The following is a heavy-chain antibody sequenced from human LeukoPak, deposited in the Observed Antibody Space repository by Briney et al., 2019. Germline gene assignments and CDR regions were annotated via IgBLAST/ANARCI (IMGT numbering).Heavy chain of an antibody. D-gene: IGHD4-17*01. J-gene: IGHJ3*02. V-gene: IGHV4-59*11. CDR3: ARDLVTVTKGFDI. Sequence: PSETLSLTCAVSDDPLSIHFWTWVRQPTGKGLEWIGYISYIGRTNYNPSLKSRVTISIDKSKNQFSLKLTSVTAADTAVYYCARDLVTVTKGFDIWGQGTMVSVSS. CDR2: ISYIGRT. CDR1: DDPLSIHF.